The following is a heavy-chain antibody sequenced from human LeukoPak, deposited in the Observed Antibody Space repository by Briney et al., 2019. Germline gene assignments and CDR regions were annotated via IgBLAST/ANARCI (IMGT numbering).Heavy chain of an antibody. J-gene: IGHJ4*02. D-gene: IGHD5-18*01. Sequence: GGSLRLSCAASGFTFNNYHMNWVRQAPGKGLEWVSSISSSSTYIYYTDSVKGRFTISRDNSKNTLYLQMNSLRAEDTAVYYCARGSGYSYGFPDYWGQGTLVTVSS. V-gene: IGHV3-21*04. CDR1: GFTFNNYH. CDR2: ISSSSTYI. CDR3: ARGSGYSYGFPDY.